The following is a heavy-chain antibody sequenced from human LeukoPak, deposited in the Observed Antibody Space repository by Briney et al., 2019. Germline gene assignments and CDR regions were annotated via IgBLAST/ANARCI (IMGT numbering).Heavy chain of an antibody. Sequence: GASVKDSCKASRYTFTGYYMHWVRQAPGQGLEWMGWINPNSGGTNYAKKFQGRVTMTRDTSISTAYMELSRLRSDDTAVYYCARAGGSGSSLNIDYWGQGTLVTVSS. CDR2: INPNSGGT. CDR1: RYTFTGYY. D-gene: IGHD3-10*01. CDR3: ARAGGSGSSLNIDY. V-gene: IGHV1-2*02. J-gene: IGHJ4*02.